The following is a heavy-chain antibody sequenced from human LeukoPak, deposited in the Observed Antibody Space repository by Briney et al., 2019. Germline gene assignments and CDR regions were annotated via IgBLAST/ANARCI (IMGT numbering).Heavy chain of an antibody. D-gene: IGHD3-10*01. CDR2: IIPIFGIA. Sequence: GASVKVSCKASGGTFSSYAISWVRQAPGQGLEWMGRIIPIFGIANYAQKFQGRVTITAGKSTSTAYMELSSLRSEDTAVYYCARVGTMVRGVQPFDAFDIWGQGTMVTVSS. CDR3: ARVGTMVRGVQPFDAFDI. CDR1: GGTFSSYA. V-gene: IGHV1-69*04. J-gene: IGHJ3*02.